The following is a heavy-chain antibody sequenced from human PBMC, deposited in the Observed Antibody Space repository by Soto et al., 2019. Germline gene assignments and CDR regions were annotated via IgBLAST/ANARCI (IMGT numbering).Heavy chain of an antibody. J-gene: IGHJ4*02. CDR3: ASNDYYDSSGSPDY. Sequence: QVQLVQSGAEVKKPGSSVKVSCKASGGTFSSYTISWVRQAPGQGLEWMGRIIPILGIANYAQKFQGRVTITADKSTSTAYMEMSSLRSEDTAVYYCASNDYYDSSGSPDYWGQGTLVTVSS. CDR1: GGTFSSYT. CDR2: IIPILGIA. V-gene: IGHV1-69*02. D-gene: IGHD3-22*01.